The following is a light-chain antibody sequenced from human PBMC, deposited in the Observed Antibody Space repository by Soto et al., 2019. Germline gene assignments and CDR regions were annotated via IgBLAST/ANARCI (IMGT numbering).Light chain of an antibody. CDR2: GAS. CDR3: QQYNNWPLT. CDR1: QSVSSN. J-gene: IGKJ4*01. Sequence: ERVMTQSPATLSVSPGERVTLSCRASQSVSSNLAWYQQKPGQAPRHLIYGASTRATGIPARFSGSGSGTEFTLTISSLQSEDFAGYYCQQYNNWPLTFGGGIKVEIK. V-gene: IGKV3-15*01.